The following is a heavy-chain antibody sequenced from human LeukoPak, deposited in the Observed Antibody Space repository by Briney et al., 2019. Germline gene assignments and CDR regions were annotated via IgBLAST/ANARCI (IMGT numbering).Heavy chain of an antibody. CDR3: ARAVYCSGGSCYDYYYFYYMDV. V-gene: IGHV1-18*01. CDR1: GYTFTSYG. J-gene: IGHJ6*03. D-gene: IGHD2-15*01. Sequence: EASVKVSCKASGYTFTSYGISWVRQAPGQGLEWMGWISAYNGNTNYAQKLQGRVTMTTDTSTSTAYMELRSLRSDDTAVYYCARAVYCSGGSCYDYYYFYYMDVWGKGTTVTVSS. CDR2: ISAYNGNT.